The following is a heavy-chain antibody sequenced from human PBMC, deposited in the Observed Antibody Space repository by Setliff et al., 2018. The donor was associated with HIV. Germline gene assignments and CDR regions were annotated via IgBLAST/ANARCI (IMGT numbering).Heavy chain of an antibody. D-gene: IGHD3-10*01. V-gene: IGHV1-18*01. CDR1: GYTFTNYG. CDR2: ISPYSGKK. Sequence: AASVKVSCKASGYTFTNYGISWVRQAPGEGLEWMGWISPYSGKKKYAQNVEDRVTMTTDASTSTAYMDVRSLKSNDTAVYYCGRGRGSEGYYYMDVWGKGTTVTV. CDR3: GRGRGSEGYYYMDV. J-gene: IGHJ6*03.